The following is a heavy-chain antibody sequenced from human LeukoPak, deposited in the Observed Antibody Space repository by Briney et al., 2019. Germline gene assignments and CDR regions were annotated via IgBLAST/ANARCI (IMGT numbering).Heavy chain of an antibody. D-gene: IGHD3-22*01. Sequence: ASVKVSCKASGYTFTSYYMHWVRQAPGQGLEWMGIINPSGGSTSYAQKFQGRVTMTRDTSTSTVYMELSSLRSEDTAVYYCARESRRGDYYDSRGSYDYWGQGTLVTVSS. V-gene: IGHV1-46*01. J-gene: IGHJ4*02. CDR2: INPSGGST. CDR1: GYTFTSYY. CDR3: ARESRRGDYYDSRGSYDY.